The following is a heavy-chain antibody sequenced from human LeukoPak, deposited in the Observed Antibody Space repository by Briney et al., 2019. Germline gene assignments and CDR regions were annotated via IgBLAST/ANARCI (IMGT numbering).Heavy chain of an antibody. J-gene: IGHJ4*02. CDR2: IRYDGSNK. D-gene: IGHD3-3*01. Sequence: GGSLRLSCAASGFTFSSYGMHRVRQAPGKGLEWVAFIRYDGSNKYQADSVKGRFTISRDNSKNTLYLQINSLRAEDTAVYYCVKVPPSGEWSVFDYWGQGTLVTVSS. V-gene: IGHV3-30*02. CDR1: GFTFSSYG. CDR3: VKVPPSGEWSVFDY.